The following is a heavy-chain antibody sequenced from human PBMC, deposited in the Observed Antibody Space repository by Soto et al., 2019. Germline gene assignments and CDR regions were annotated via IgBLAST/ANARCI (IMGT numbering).Heavy chain of an antibody. J-gene: IGHJ4*02. V-gene: IGHV3-30*18. CDR1: GFTFSSYG. Sequence: GGSLRLSCAASGFTFSSYGMHWVRQAPGKGLEWVAVISYDGSNKYYADSVKGRFTISRDNSKNTLYLQMNSLRAEDTAVYYCAKDTAYSSGWDFDYWGQGTLVTVSS. CDR3: AKDTAYSSGWDFDY. CDR2: ISYDGSNK. D-gene: IGHD6-19*01.